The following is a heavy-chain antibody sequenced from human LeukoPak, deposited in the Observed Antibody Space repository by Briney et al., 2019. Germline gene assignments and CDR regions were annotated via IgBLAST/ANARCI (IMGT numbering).Heavy chain of an antibody. Sequence: SETLSLTCAVSGYSISSGYYWGWLRQPPGKGLEWIGCIYYSGSTYYNPSLKSRVTISVDTSKNQFSLKLSSVTAADTAVYYCAEGGIAVAGTSEWFDPWGQGTLVTVSS. CDR3: AEGGIAVAGTSEWFDP. V-gene: IGHV4-38-2*01. D-gene: IGHD6-19*01. J-gene: IGHJ5*02. CDR2: IYYSGST. CDR1: GYSISSGYY.